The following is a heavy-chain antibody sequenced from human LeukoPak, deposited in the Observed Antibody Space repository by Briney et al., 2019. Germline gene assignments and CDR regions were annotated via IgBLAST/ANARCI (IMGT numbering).Heavy chain of an antibody. V-gene: IGHV4-59*08. CDR2: IYYSGST. CDR3: ARGGGYSSSSWFGESYYMDV. Sequence: SETLSLTCTVSGGSISSYYWSWIRQPPGKALEWIGYIYYSGSTNYDPSLKSRVTISVDTSKNQFSLKLSSVTAADTAVYYCARGGGYSSSSWFGESYYMDVWGKGTTVTVSS. J-gene: IGHJ6*03. CDR1: GGSISSYY. D-gene: IGHD6-6*01.